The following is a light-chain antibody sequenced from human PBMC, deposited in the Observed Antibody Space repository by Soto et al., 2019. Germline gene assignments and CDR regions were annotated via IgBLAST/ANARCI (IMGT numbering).Light chain of an antibody. CDR1: SSDVGSYNY. CDR3: SSYAGSNNFWV. J-gene: IGLJ2*01. Sequence: QSALTQPPSASGSPGQSVTISCTGTSSDVGSYNYVSWYQEYPGKAPKLMIYEVSNRPSGVPDRFSGSKSGNTASLTVSGLQPEDEADYYCSSYAGSNNFWVFGGGTKVTVL. CDR2: EVS. V-gene: IGLV2-8*01.